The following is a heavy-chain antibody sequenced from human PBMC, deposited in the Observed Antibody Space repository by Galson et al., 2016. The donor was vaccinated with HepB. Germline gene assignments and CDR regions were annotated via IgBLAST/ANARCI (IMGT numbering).Heavy chain of an antibody. Sequence: SLRLSCAASGFTFSNYGMHWVRQATGKGLEWVSAIGAAGDTYYPGSVKGRFTISRENANNSLYLHMNSLRAGDTAVYYCAREGGCSGGRCHNAAFDIWGQGTMVTVSS. CDR2: IGAAGDT. D-gene: IGHD2-15*01. CDR1: GFTFSNYG. V-gene: IGHV3-13*01. J-gene: IGHJ3*02. CDR3: AREGGCSGGRCHNAAFDI.